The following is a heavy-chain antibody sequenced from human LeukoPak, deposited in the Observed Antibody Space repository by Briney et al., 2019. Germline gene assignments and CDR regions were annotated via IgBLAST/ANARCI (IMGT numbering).Heavy chain of an antibody. V-gene: IGHV3-48*03. J-gene: IGHJ4*02. D-gene: IGHD1-26*01. CDR1: GFTFSSFE. Sequence: GGSLRLSCAASGFTFSSFEMNWVRQAPGKGLEWVSYISSSGSTIYYADSVKGRFTISRDNAKNSLYLQMHSLTAEDTAIYYCARPGSYLNDCWGQGTLVTVSS. CDR3: ARPGSYLNDC. CDR2: ISSSGSTI.